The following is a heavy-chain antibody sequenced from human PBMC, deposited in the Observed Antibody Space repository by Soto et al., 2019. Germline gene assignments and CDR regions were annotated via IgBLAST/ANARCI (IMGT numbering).Heavy chain of an antibody. V-gene: IGHV3-33*01. CDR3: ARDSIRVPADFDY. Sequence: GGSLRLSCAASGFTFTNYGFHWVRQAPGKGLEWVAAIWSDGNNRYNGGAVEGRFTISKDNSKNMLYLQMNDLRVEDTALCYCARDSIRVPADFDYWGQGTLVTVSS. J-gene: IGHJ4*02. CDR1: GFTFTNYG. D-gene: IGHD1-20*01. CDR2: IWSDGNNR.